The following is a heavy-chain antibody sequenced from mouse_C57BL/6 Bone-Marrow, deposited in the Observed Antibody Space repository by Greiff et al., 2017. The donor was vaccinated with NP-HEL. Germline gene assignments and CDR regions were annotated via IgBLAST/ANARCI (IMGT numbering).Heavy chain of an antibody. J-gene: IGHJ4*01. D-gene: IGHD2-5*01. V-gene: IGHV1-55*01. CDR1: GYTFTSYW. CDR3: ASRNSNYNYAMDY. CDR2: IYPGSGST. Sequence: QVQLQQPGAELVKPGASVKMSCKASGYTFTSYWITWVKQRPGQGLEWIGDIYPGSGSTNYNEKFKSKATLTVDTSSSTAYMQLSSLTSDDSAVYYCASRNSNYNYAMDYWGQGTSVTVSS.